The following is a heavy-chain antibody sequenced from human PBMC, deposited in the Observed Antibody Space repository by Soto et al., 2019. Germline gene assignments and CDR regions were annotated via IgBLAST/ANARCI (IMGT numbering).Heavy chain of an antibody. CDR1: GDSISSSHW. V-gene: IGHV4-4*02. CDR3: AEDPPIDT. J-gene: IGHJ5*02. CDR2: IFHSGST. Sequence: QVQLQESGPGLVKPSGTLSLTCTVSGDSISSSHWWSWVRQPPGKGLEWIGEIFHSGSTHYNPSLKSRITISVHKSKKQFSLRLISVTAADTAVYYCAEDPPIDTWGEGTLVTVSS.